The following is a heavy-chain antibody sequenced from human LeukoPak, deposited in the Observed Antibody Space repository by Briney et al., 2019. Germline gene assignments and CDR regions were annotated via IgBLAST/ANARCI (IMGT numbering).Heavy chain of an antibody. V-gene: IGHV1-46*01. Sequence: ASVKVSCKASGYTFTSYYMHWVRQAPGQGLEWMGIINPSGGSTSYAQKFQGRVTMTKDTSTSTVYMELSSLRSEDTAVYYCARGDFRDYYGSGSYYHWGQGTLVTVSS. J-gene: IGHJ5*02. CDR3: ARGDFRDYYGSGSYYH. CDR1: GYTFTSYY. D-gene: IGHD3-10*01. CDR2: INPSGGST.